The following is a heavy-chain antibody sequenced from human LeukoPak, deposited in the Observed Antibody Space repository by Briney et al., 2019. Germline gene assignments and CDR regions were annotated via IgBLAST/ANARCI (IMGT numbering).Heavy chain of an antibody. CDR2: ISGSGGST. V-gene: IGHV3-23*01. Sequence: GGSLRLSCAASRFTFSSNGMSWGRQAPGKGLEWVSAISGSGGSTYYADSVKGRFTISRDNSYNTLYLKKIILGAMVTAVYYTANHFGIAVAGTGFYVWGQGTTVTVSS. CDR1: RFTFSSNG. CDR3: ANHFGIAVAGTGFYV. J-gene: IGHJ6*02. D-gene: IGHD6-19*01.